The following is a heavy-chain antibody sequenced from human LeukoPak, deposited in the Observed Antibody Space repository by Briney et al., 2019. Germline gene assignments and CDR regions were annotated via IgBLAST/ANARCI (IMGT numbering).Heavy chain of an antibody. CDR1: GFTFSAYA. CDR3: ARDADIGAAGYYFDY. J-gene: IGHJ4*02. V-gene: IGHV3-30*04. D-gene: IGHD6-13*01. CDR2: ISYDGNDK. Sequence: WGSLRLSCVASGFTFSAYAIHWVRQAPGKGLEWVAVISYDGNDKYHANSVKGRFTISRDNSKNALYLQMSSLRAEDTAVYYCARDADIGAAGYYFDYWGQGTLVTVSS.